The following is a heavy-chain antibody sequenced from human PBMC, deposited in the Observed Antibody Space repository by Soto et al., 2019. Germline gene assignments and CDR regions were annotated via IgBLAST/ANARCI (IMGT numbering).Heavy chain of an antibody. V-gene: IGHV4-59*01. CDR3: ARMNRGAFDY. J-gene: IGHJ4*02. CDR1: GGSISDYY. Sequence: QVQLQESGPGLVKPSETLSLTCTVSGGSISDYYWVWIRQPPGKGLEWIGSIFYTGSTDYNPSLKRRVTISLATSKNQFSLNLNSMTAADTAVYYCARMNRGAFDYWGQGTLVTVSS. CDR2: IFYTGST.